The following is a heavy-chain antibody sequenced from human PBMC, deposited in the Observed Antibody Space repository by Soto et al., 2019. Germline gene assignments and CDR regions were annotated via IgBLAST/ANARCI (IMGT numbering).Heavy chain of an antibody. CDR1: GFTFSSYA. D-gene: IGHD3-16*01. Sequence: QVQLVESGGGVVQPGRSLRLSCAASGFTFSSYAMHWVRRAPGKGLEWMAVMSYDGSNKYYADSVKGRFTISRDNSKNTLYLQMNGLRPEGTDLNYCAGDGGAYWGQGTLVIVSS. CDR3: AGDGGAY. CDR2: MSYDGSNK. J-gene: IGHJ4*02. V-gene: IGHV3-30-3*01.